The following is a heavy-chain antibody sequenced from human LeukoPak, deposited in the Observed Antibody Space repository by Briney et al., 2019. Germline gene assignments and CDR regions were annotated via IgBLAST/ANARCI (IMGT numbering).Heavy chain of an antibody. CDR1: GGSISNYY. CDR2: FYTSAST. D-gene: IGHD6-19*01. J-gene: IGHJ4*02. V-gene: IGHV4-4*07. Sequence: PSETLSLTCTVSGGSISNYYWSWIRQPAGKGLEWIGHFYTSASTNYNPSLKSRVTMSLDTSKNQFSLELNSVTAADTAAYYCARVDTSGWHYFDDWGQGTLVTVSS. CDR3: ARVDTSGWHYFDD.